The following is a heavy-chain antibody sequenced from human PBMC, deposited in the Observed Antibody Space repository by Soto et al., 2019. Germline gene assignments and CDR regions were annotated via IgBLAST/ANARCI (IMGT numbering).Heavy chain of an antibody. CDR1: GGSISSGGYY. V-gene: IGHV4-31*03. D-gene: IGHD6-13*01. CDR3: ARATYSSSWYVVWFDP. Sequence: SETLSLTCTVSGGSISSGGYYWSWIRQHPGKGLEWIGYIYYSGSTYYNPSLKSRVTISVDTSKNQFSLKLSSVTAADTAVYYCARATYSSSWYVVWFDPWGQGTLVTVSS. CDR2: IYYSGST. J-gene: IGHJ5*02.